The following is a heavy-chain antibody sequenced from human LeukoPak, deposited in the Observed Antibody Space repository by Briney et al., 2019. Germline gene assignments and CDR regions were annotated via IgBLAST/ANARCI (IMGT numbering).Heavy chain of an antibody. V-gene: IGHV3-53*01. D-gene: IGHD3-3*01. Sequence: GGSLRLSCAASGFTVSTNYMSWVRQAPGKGLEWVSVLYSSGSRFYADSVKGRFTISRDNSKNTLYLQMSSLRAEDTAVYYCATFGVIVRNNYLDYWGQGALVAVSS. CDR2: LYSSGSR. CDR3: ATFGVIVRNNYLDY. J-gene: IGHJ4*02. CDR1: GFTVSTNY.